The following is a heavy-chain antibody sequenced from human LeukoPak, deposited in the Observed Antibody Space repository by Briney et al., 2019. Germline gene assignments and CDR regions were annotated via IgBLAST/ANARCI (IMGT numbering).Heavy chain of an antibody. CDR3: ARTRIGYGDYIDY. J-gene: IGHJ4*02. CDR2: IIPIFGTA. V-gene: IGHV1-69*05. CDR1: GGTFSSYA. Sequence: SVKVSCKASGGTFSSYAISWVRQAPGQGLEWMGRIIPIFGTANYAQKFQGRVTITTDESTSTAYMELSSLRSEYTAVYYCARTRIGYGDYIDYWGQGTLVTVSS. D-gene: IGHD4-17*01.